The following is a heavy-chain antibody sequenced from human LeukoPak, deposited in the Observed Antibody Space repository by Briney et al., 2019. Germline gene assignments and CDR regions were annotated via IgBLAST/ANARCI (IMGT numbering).Heavy chain of an antibody. Sequence: PGGSLRLSCAASGFTFGSYAMYWVRQAPGKGLEWVSGISGSGGSTFYADSVKGRFTIARDNADNSLSLQMNSLRAEDTAVYYCASWGAGGNSWGQGTLVTVSS. D-gene: IGHD3-16*01. CDR3: ASWGAGGNS. J-gene: IGHJ4*02. CDR1: GFTFGSYA. V-gene: IGHV3-23*01. CDR2: ISGSGGST.